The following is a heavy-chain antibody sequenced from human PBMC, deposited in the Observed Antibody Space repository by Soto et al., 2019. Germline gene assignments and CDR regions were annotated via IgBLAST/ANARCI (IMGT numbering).Heavy chain of an antibody. CDR2: INPGNGDT. J-gene: IGHJ6*02. V-gene: IGHV1-3*01. D-gene: IGHD2-2*01. CDR1: GYSFTKYG. CDR3: ARTDCSSTSCYNYYYYGMDV. Sequence: ASVKVSCKTSGYSFTKYGLHWVRQAPGQRXEWMGWINPGNGDTKYSQKFQGRVTITRDTSATTAYMELSSLRSEDSAVFYCARTDCSSTSCYNYYYYGMDVWGRGTTVTVSS.